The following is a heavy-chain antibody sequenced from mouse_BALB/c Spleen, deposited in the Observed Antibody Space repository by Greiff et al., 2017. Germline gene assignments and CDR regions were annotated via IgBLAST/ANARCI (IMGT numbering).Heavy chain of an antibody. V-gene: IGHV1-69*02. J-gene: IGHJ2*01. Sequence: QVQLKQPGAELVKPGASVKLSCKASGYTFTSYWMHWVKQRPGPGLEWIGEIDPSDSYTNYNQKFKGKATLTVDKSSSTAYMQLSSLTSEDSAVYYCARRRVGYDFPFADWGQGTTLTVSS. CDR3: ARRRVGYDFPFAD. CDR2: IDPSDSYT. CDR1: GYTFTSYW. D-gene: IGHD2-14*01.